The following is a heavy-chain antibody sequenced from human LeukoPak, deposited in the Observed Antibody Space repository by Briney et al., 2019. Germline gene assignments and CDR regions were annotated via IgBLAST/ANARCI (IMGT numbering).Heavy chain of an antibody. Sequence: GGSLRLSCAASGFTFSTYSMNWVRQAPGKGLEWVSYISSGSNTIDYADSVKGRFTISRDNDKNSLYLQMNSLRAEDTAVYYCARETYYAYDIWGQGTMVTVSS. CDR2: ISSGSNTI. D-gene: IGHD3-10*01. CDR3: ARETYYAYDI. CDR1: GFTFSTYS. J-gene: IGHJ3*02. V-gene: IGHV3-48*01.